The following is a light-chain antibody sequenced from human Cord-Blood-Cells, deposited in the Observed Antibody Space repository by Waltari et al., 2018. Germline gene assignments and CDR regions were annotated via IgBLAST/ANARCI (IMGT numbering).Light chain of an antibody. J-gene: IGLJ1*01. CDR1: SRYVGGYKY. CDR2: EVS. CDR3: SSYTSSSTRV. V-gene: IGLV2-14*01. Sequence: QSALTPPASVSGSPGQSIIITCTGTSRYVGGYKYVSCYQPHPGKAPKLMIYEVSNRPAGVSNRFSGSKSGNTASLTISGLQAEDEADYYCSSYTSSSTRVFGTGTKVTVL.